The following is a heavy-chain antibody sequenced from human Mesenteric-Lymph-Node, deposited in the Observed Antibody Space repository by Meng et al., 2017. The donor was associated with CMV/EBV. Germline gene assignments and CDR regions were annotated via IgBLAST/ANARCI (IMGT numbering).Heavy chain of an antibody. Sequence: GESLKISCAASGFTFSSYAMHWVRQAPGKGLEWVAVISYDGSNKYYADSVKGRFTISRDNSKNTLYLQMNSLRAEDTAVYYCARDPILGGNTAMVLFDYWGQGTLVTVSS. J-gene: IGHJ4*02. CDR1: GFTFSSYA. V-gene: IGHV3-30*04. CDR3: ARDPILGGNTAMVLFDY. CDR2: ISYDGSNK. D-gene: IGHD5-18*01.